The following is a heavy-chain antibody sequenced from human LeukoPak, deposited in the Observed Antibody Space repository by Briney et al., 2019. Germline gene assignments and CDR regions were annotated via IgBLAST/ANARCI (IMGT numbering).Heavy chain of an antibody. CDR1: GGSISSYY. V-gene: IGHV4-4*07. CDR3: ARDPYGSASYYYFDS. D-gene: IGHD3-10*01. CDR2: IYSSGST. J-gene: IGHJ4*02. Sequence: SETLSLTCSVSGGSISSYYRSWIRQPAGKGLEWIGRIYSSGSTNYNPSLKSRVTMSVDTSKNQFSLKVNSVTAADTAVYYCARDPYGSASYYYFDSWGQGTLVTVSS.